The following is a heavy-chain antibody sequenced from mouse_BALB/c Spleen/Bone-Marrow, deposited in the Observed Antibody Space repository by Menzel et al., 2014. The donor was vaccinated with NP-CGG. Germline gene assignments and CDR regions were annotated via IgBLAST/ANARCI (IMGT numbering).Heavy chain of an antibody. CDR3: TREGWLRYFDY. J-gene: IGHJ2*01. D-gene: IGHD2-2*01. V-gene: IGHV1S22*01. CDR1: GYTFTSYW. Sequence: GSELVRPGASVKLSCKASGYTFTSYWMHWVKQRHGQGLEWIGNIYPGGGSTNYDEKFKSKGTLTVDTSSSTAYMHLSSLTSEDSAVYYCTREGWLRYFDYWGQGTTLTVSS. CDR2: IYPGGGST.